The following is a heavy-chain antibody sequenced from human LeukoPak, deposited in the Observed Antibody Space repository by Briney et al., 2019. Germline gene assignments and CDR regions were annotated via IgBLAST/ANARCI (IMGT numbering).Heavy chain of an antibody. Sequence: GGSLRLSCAASGFTFSSYSMNWVRQAPGKGLEWVSSISSSSSYIYYADSVKGRFTISRDNAKNSLYLQMNSLRAEDTAVYYCAGEGPRVYGMDVWGQGTTVTVSS. V-gene: IGHV3-21*01. CDR1: GFTFSSYS. J-gene: IGHJ6*02. CDR2: ISSSSSYI. CDR3: AGEGPRVYGMDV.